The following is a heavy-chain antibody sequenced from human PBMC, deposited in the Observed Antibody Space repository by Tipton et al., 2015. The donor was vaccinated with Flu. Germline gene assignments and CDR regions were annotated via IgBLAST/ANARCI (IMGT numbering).Heavy chain of an antibody. V-gene: IGHV3-23*01. Sequence: GSLRLSCAASGFTFSRYAMSWVRQAPGKGLEWVSFLSGGGGGTKYADSVKGRFTTSRDNSKNTLYLQMNSLRAEDTAIYYRAKVIPEIVSGLDYWGQGTLVTVSS. CDR1: GFTFSRYA. CDR2: LSGGGGGT. D-gene: IGHD5/OR15-5a*01. CDR3: AKVIPEIVSGLDY. J-gene: IGHJ4*02.